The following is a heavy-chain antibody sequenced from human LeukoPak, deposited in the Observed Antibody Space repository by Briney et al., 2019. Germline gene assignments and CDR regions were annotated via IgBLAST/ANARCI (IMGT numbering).Heavy chain of an antibody. J-gene: IGHJ4*02. V-gene: IGHV3-23*01. CDR2: INHNGAST. CDR3: VKRAYCGGDCYPDY. D-gene: IGHD2-21*02. Sequence: GGSLRLSCAASGFTFTTFAMSWGRHTPGRGLQWVSAINHNGASTYYADSVRGRFTISRDNSRNTLYLQLNSLRVEDTAVYYCVKRAYCGGDCYPDYWGQGTLVTVSS. CDR1: GFTFTTFA.